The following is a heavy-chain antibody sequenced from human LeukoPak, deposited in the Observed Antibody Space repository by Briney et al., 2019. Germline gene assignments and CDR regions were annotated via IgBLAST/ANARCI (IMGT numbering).Heavy chain of an antibody. CDR2: ISADSVNT. J-gene: IGHJ4*02. V-gene: IGHV1-18*01. CDR3: ARDKDYRFAS. Sequence: GGSVKVSCKPSGYIFTRNGMSWVRQAPGQGLEWIGRISADSVNTNSEQKFQRKVTITTETSTSTAYMELRSLRSDDPAMYSCARDKDYRFASCGQATLVTVSS. CDR1: GYIFTRNG. D-gene: IGHD4/OR15-4a*01.